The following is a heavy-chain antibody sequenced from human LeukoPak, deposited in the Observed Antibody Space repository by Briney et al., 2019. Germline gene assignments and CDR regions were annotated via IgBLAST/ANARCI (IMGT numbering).Heavy chain of an antibody. D-gene: IGHD6-6*01. V-gene: IGHV3-23*01. CDR3: AREGSSSIGDCFDY. J-gene: IGHJ4*02. Sequence: GGSLRLSCVPSGITFSNSALSWVRQAPGKGLEWVSAISGSGGSTYYADSVKGRFTISRDNSKNTLYLQMNSLRAEDTAVYYCAREGSSSIGDCFDYWGQGTLVTVSS. CDR1: GITFSNSA. CDR2: ISGSGGST.